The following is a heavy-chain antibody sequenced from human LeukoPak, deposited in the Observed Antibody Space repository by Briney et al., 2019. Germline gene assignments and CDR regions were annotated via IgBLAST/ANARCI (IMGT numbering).Heavy chain of an antibody. D-gene: IGHD6-6*01. CDR1: GYTFSRYW. V-gene: IGHV3-74*01. CDR2: INEDGSTT. J-gene: IGHJ4*02. Sequence: GRSLRLSCVGSGYTFSRYWMHWVRQAPGKGLVWVSRINEDGSTTDYADSVKGRFTISRDNAKNTLSLQMNSLRAEDTAVYYCTRDTSGGDDFWGQGTLVTVSS. CDR3: TRDTSGGDDF.